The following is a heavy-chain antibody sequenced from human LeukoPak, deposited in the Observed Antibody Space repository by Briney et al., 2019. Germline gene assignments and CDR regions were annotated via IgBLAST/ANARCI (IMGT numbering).Heavy chain of an antibody. Sequence: SVKVSCKASGYTFTSYGISWVRPAPGQGLEWMGWINAYNGNTNYAQKLQGRVTMTTNTFTSTAYMELRSLRSNDTAVYYCARGLWCEPRGASNWYFDLWGRGTLVTVSS. CDR1: GYTFTSYG. CDR3: ARGLWCEPRGASNWYFDL. CDR2: INAYNGNT. V-gene: IGHV1-18*01. J-gene: IGHJ2*01. D-gene: IGHD4/OR15-4a*01.